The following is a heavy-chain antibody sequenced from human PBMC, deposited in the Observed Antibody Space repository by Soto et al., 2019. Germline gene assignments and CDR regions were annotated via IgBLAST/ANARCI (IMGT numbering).Heavy chain of an antibody. Sequence: GGSLRLSCAASGFTFSSSAMHWVRQAPGKGLEWVSLIWYDGTNTYYADSVKGRFTISRDNSKNTVYLQINNLRAEDTAVYNCAIPPLAYTYGTDYYFDYLGQGTLVTVSS. V-gene: IGHV3-33*01. CDR3: AIPPLAYTYGTDYYFDY. CDR1: GFTFSSSA. J-gene: IGHJ4*02. CDR2: IWYDGTNT. D-gene: IGHD5-18*01.